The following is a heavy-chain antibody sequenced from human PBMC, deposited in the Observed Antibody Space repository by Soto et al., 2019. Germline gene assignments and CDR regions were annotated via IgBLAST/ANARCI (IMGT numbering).Heavy chain of an antibody. CDR3: ARIPDYDFWSGYPKIGYYYYYMDV. Sequence: SETLSLTCTVSGGSISSYYWSWIRQHTGKGLEWIGYIYYSGSTNYNPSLKSRVTISVDTSKNQFSLKLSSVTAADTAVYYCARIPDYDFWSGYPKIGYYYYYMDVWGKGTTVTVSS. V-gene: IGHV4-59*08. CDR2: IYYSGST. CDR1: GGSISSYY. J-gene: IGHJ6*03. D-gene: IGHD3-3*01.